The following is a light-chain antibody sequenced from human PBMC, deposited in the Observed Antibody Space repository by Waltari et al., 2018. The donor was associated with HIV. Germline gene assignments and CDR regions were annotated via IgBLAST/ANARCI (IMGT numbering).Light chain of an antibody. CDR3: SSYATGNTYV. CDR2: EVT. CDR1: NSDIGKYNL. V-gene: IGLV2-23*02. J-gene: IGLJ1*01. Sequence: QSALTQPASVSGSPGQSITISCPGTNSDIGKYNLVSCYQQHPGKVPKVLIFEVTTRPSGISHRFSGSKSDNTASLTISGLQAEDEADYYCSSYATGNTYVFGTGTSVTVL.